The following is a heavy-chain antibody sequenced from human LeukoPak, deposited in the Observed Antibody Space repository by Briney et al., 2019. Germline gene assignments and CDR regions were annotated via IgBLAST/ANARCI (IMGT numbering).Heavy chain of an antibody. D-gene: IGHD6-13*01. CDR3: ARSEAAGTDFDY. CDR1: GYTFTSYG. V-gene: IGHV1-18*01. Sequence: ASVKVSCKASGYTFTSYGISWVRQAPGPGLEWMGWISAYNGNTNYAQKLQGRVTMTTDTSTSTAYMELRSLRSDDTAVYYCARSEAAGTDFDYWGQGTLVSVSS. CDR2: ISAYNGNT. J-gene: IGHJ4*02.